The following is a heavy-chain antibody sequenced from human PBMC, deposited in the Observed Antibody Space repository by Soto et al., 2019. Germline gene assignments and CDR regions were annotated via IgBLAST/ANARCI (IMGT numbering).Heavy chain of an antibody. J-gene: IGHJ5*02. CDR1: GFTFSSYT. CDR3: AREGIGFDP. V-gene: IGHV3-33*01. Sequence: QVQLVESGGGVVQPGRSPRLSCAASGFTFSSYTLHWVRQAPGKGLEWVAVIWYDGSSKYYADSVKGRFIISRDNSKNTLYLQMNILRAGDTAVYFCAREGIGFDPWGQGTLVTVSS. CDR2: IWYDGSSK.